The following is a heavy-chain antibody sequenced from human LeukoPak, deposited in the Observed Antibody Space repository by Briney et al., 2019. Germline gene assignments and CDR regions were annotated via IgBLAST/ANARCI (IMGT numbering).Heavy chain of an antibody. D-gene: IGHD5-24*01. V-gene: IGHV5-51*01. CDR3: ARDWLATWYYFDY. Sequence: GESLKISCKGSGYRFTSYWIGWVRQMPGKGLEWMGIIYPADSDTRYSPSFQGQVTISADTSINTAYLQWSSLKASDTAMYYCARDWLATWYYFDYWGQGTLVTVSS. J-gene: IGHJ4*02. CDR2: IYPADSDT. CDR1: GYRFTSYW.